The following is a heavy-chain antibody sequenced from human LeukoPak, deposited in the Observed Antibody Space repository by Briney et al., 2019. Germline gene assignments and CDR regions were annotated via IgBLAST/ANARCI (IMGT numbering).Heavy chain of an antibody. J-gene: IGHJ6*03. CDR1: GGTFSSYA. CDR3: ARSSWSSGFYYYYYYMDV. Sequence: ASVKVSCKASGGTFSSYAISWVRQAPGQGLEWMGGIIPIFGTANYAQKFQGRVTITTDESTSTAYVELSSLRSEDTAVYYCARSSWSSGFYYYYYYMDVWGKGTTVTVSS. CDR2: IIPIFGTA. D-gene: IGHD3-22*01. V-gene: IGHV1-69*05.